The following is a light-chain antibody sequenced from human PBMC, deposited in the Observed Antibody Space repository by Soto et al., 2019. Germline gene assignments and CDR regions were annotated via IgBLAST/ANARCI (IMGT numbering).Light chain of an antibody. V-gene: IGKV1-9*01. Sequence: DIQLTQSPSFLSASVGDRVTISCRASQGISDYLAWYQQKPGKAPKLLIYGASTLQSGVPSRFSGSASGTEFTLTISSLQHEDFATYFCKQFNAYPLTFGGGTKLEIK. CDR2: GAS. J-gene: IGKJ4*01. CDR3: KQFNAYPLT. CDR1: QGISDY.